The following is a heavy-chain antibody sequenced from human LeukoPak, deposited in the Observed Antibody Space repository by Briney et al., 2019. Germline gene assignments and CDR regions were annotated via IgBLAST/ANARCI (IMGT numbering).Heavy chain of an antibody. Sequence: GGSLRLSCAASGFTFSSYGMHWVRQAPGKGLEWVAVISYDGSNKYYADSVKGRFTISRDNVNNMLFLQMNGLRVEDTAMYYCVSAAGYWGQGIVVTVSS. J-gene: IGHJ4*02. CDR3: VSAAGY. CDR1: GFTFSSYG. CDR2: ISYDGSNK. D-gene: IGHD6-19*01. V-gene: IGHV3-30*03.